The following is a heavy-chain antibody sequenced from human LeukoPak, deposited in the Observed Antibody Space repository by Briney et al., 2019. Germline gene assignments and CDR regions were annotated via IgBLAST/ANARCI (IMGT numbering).Heavy chain of an antibody. CDR2: ISYDGSNK. V-gene: IGHV3-30-3*01. Sequence: GGSLSLSCAASGFTFSSYAMHWVRQAPGKGLEWVAVISYDGSNKYYTDSVKGRFTISRDNSKNTLFLQMNSLRAEDTAVYYCAREGIGGIRYFDWLSRLTIDYWGQGTLVTVSS. J-gene: IGHJ4*02. CDR1: GFTFSSYA. CDR3: AREGIGGIRYFDWLSRLTIDY. D-gene: IGHD3-9*01.